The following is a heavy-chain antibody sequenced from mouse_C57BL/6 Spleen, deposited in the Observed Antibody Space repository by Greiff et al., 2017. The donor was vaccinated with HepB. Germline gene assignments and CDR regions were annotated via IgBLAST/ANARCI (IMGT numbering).Heavy chain of an antibody. CDR2: ISSGSSTI. Sequence: VQLKESGGGLVKPGGSLKLSCAASGFTFSDYGMHWVRQAPEKGLEWVAYISSGSSTIYYADTVKGRFTISRDNAKNTLFLQMTSLRSEDTAMYYCAKLTGAGAMDYWGQGTSVTVSS. D-gene: IGHD1-3*01. CDR1: GFTFSDYG. V-gene: IGHV5-17*01. J-gene: IGHJ4*01. CDR3: AKLTGAGAMDY.